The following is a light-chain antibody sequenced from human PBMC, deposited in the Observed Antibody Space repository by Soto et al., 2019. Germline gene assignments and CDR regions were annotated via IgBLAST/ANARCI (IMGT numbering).Light chain of an antibody. J-gene: IGLJ2*01. V-gene: IGLV2-14*01. CDR3: SSYTGGGSVI. Sequence: QSALTQPASVSGSPGQSITISCTATTSDVGDYNYVSWYQQYPGQAPKPIIYHVSNRPSGVSNRFSGSKSGDTASLTISGLHAEDEADYYCSSYTGGGSVIFGGGTQLTVL. CDR1: TSDVGDYNY. CDR2: HVS.